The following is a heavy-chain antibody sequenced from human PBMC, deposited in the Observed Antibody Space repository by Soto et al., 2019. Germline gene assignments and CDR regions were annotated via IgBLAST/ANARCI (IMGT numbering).Heavy chain of an antibody. CDR1: GDRRAGYG. J-gene: IGHJ6*02. CDR3: ASQVSTADYYYYGMDV. V-gene: IGHV5-51*01. Sequence: GESLRICCRGSGDRRAGYGGGWVCQMPGKGLEWMGIIYPGDSDTRYSPSFQGQVTISADKSISTAYLQWSSLKASDTAMYYCASQVSTADYYYYGMDVWGQGTTVTVSS. CDR2: IYPGDSDT.